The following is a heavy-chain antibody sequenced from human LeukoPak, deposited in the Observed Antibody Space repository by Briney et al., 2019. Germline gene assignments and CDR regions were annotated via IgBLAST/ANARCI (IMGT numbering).Heavy chain of an antibody. V-gene: IGHV3-23*01. J-gene: IGHJ3*02. CDR3: AKDWSRYGGNSNDAFDI. CDR1: VFTFSSYA. Sequence: GGSLRLSCAHSVFTFSSYAMSWVRQAPGKGLEWVSAISGSGGSTYYADSVKGRFTISRDNSKNTLYLQMNSLRAEDTAVYYCAKDWSRYGGNSNDAFDIWGQGTMVTVSS. CDR2: ISGSGGST. D-gene: IGHD4-23*01.